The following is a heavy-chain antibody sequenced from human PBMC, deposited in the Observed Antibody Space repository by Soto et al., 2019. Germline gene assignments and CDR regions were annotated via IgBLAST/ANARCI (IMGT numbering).Heavy chain of an antibody. CDR3: ARDRTDCSGGSCPSWFDP. Sequence: GASVKVSCKASGYTFTGYYMHWVRQAPGQGLEWMGWINPNSGGTNYAQKFQGWVTMTRDTSISTAYMELSRLRSDDTAVYYCARDRTDCSGGSCPSWFDPWGQGTLVTVSS. J-gene: IGHJ5*02. CDR1: GYTFTGYY. V-gene: IGHV1-2*04. CDR2: INPNSGGT. D-gene: IGHD2-15*01.